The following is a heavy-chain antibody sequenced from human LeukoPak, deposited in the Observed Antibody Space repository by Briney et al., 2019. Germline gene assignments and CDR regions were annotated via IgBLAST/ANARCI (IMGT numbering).Heavy chain of an antibody. J-gene: IGHJ4*02. D-gene: IGHD6-13*01. Sequence: GASVKVSCKASGYTFSGNSMHWVRQAPGQGLEWMGWINPNSGGTKYAQKFQGRVTMTRDTSINTAYMELSSLKSDGTAVYYCARGEGSSWFDYWGQGTLVTVSS. CDR3: ARGEGSSWFDY. CDR1: GYTFSGNS. CDR2: INPNSGGT. V-gene: IGHV1-2*02.